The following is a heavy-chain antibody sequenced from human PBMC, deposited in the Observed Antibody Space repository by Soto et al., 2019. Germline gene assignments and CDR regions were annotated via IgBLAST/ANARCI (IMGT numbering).Heavy chain of an antibody. Sequence: SLRLSCAASGFTFSSYAMSWVRQAPGKGLEWVSAISGSGGSTYYADSVKGRFTISRDNSKNTLYLQMNSLRAEDTAVYYCAKYSPATYDFWSGGHYYYYYGMDVWGQGTTVTVSS. CDR2: ISGSGGST. D-gene: IGHD3-3*01. V-gene: IGHV3-23*01. CDR1: GFTFSSYA. CDR3: AKYSPATYDFWSGGHYYYYYGMDV. J-gene: IGHJ6*02.